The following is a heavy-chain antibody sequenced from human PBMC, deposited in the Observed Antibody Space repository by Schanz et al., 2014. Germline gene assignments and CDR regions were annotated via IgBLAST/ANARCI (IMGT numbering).Heavy chain of an antibody. D-gene: IGHD2-2*01. CDR3: ARGTMPGTFDI. CDR1: GGTFNSYT. CDR2: IIPNLSIA. J-gene: IGHJ3*02. Sequence: QVQLVQSGAEVKKPGSSMKVSCKASGGTFNSYTIHWVRQAPGQGLEWMGRIIPNLSIANYAQKFQGRVTFTADKTTSTAYMELSSLRYEDTALYYCARGTMPGTFDIWGQGTMVTVSS. V-gene: IGHV1-69*02.